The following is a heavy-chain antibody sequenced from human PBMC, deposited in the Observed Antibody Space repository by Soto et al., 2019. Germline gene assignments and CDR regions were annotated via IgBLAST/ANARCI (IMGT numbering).Heavy chain of an antibody. D-gene: IGHD6-6*01. CDR1: GFTFSDYY. Sequence: QVQLVESGGGLVKPGGSLRLSCAASGFTFSDYYMSWIRQAPGKGLEGVSYISSSGSTIYYADSVKGRFTISRDNAKNSRYQQMNSLRAEETAVYYCARVVVAARQWYSRYFDLWGRGTMVTVSS. J-gene: IGHJ2*01. V-gene: IGHV3-11*01. CDR3: ARVVVAARQWYSRYFDL. CDR2: ISSSGSTI.